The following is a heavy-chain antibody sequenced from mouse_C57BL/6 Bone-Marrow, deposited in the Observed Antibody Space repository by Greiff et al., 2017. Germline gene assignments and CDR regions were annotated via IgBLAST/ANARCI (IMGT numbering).Heavy chain of an antibody. Sequence: VKLQESGAELVRPGASVTLSCKASGYTFTDYEMHWVKQTPVHGLEWIGAIDPETGGTAYNQKFKGKAILTADKSSSTAYMELSSLTSEDSAVYDCTREGILITTVVANWYFDVWGTGTTVTVSS. CDR1: GYTFTDYE. V-gene: IGHV1-15*01. D-gene: IGHD1-1*01. J-gene: IGHJ1*03. CDR3: TREGILITTVVANWYFDV. CDR2: IDPETGGT.